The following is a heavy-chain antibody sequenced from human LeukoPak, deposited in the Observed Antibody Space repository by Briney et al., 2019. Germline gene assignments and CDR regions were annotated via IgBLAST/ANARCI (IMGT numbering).Heavy chain of an antibody. CDR2: IYHSGST. D-gene: IGHD2-15*01. Sequence: PSETLSLTCAVSGGSISSGGYSWSWIRQPPGKGLEWIGYIYHSGSTYYNPSLKSRVTISVDRSKNQFSLKLSSVTAADTAVYYCARDIGTVDNYWGQGTLVTVSS. CDR1: GGSISSGGYS. V-gene: IGHV4-30-2*01. CDR3: ARDIGTVDNY. J-gene: IGHJ4*02.